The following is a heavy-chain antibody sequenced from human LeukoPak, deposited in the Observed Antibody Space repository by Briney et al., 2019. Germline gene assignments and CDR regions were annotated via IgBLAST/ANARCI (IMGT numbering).Heavy chain of an antibody. CDR2: IYTSGST. Sequence: PSETLSLTCTVSGGSISSYYWSWIRQPAGKGLEWIGHIYTSGSTNYNPSLKSRVTMSVDTSKNQFSLKLSSVTAADTAVYYCARGLRYFDWLLDAFDIWGQGTMVTVSS. D-gene: IGHD3-9*01. V-gene: IGHV4-4*07. CDR1: GGSISSYY. CDR3: ARGLRYFDWLLDAFDI. J-gene: IGHJ3*02.